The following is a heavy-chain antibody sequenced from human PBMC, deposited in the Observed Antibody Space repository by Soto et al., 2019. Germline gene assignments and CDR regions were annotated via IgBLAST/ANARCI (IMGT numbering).Heavy chain of an antibody. J-gene: IGHJ4*02. CDR2: FYYSGST. Sequence: PSETLSLTCIVSGGSISSYYWSWIRQPPGKGLEWIGYFYYSGSTNYNPSLKSRVTISVDTSKNQFSLKLSSVTAADTAVYYCAGGYCSGGRCYAIDYWGQGTLVTVSS. CDR3: AGGYCSGGRCYAIDY. CDR1: GGSISSYY. V-gene: IGHV4-59*01. D-gene: IGHD2-15*01.